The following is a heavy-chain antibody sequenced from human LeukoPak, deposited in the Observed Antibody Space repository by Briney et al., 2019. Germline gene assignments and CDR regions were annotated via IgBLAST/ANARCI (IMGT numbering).Heavy chain of an antibody. Sequence: GGSLRLSCAASGFTFSSHTMSWVRQAPGKALEWVSTISGSGGSTYYADSVKGRFTISRDNSKNTLYLQMNSLRAEDTAVYYCAKPLVAQSFWGQGTLVTVSS. CDR2: ISGSGGST. J-gene: IGHJ4*02. V-gene: IGHV3-23*01. CDR1: GFTFSSHT. CDR3: AKPLVAQSF. D-gene: IGHD2-8*02.